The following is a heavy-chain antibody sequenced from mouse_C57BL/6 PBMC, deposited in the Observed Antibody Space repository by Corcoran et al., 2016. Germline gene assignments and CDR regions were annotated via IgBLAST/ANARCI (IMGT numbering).Heavy chain of an antibody. CDR3: ARRGIDSWFSY. V-gene: IGHV8-12*01. Sequence: QVTLKEAGPGILQSSQTLRLTCAFSGFSLSTSGMGVSWIRQPSGKGLEWLAHIYWDDDKRYNPSLKSRLTICKDTSRNQVFLKITSVDTADTATYYCARRGIDSWFSYWGQGTLVTVSA. J-gene: IGHJ3*01. CDR2: IYWDDDK. CDR1: GFSLSTSGMG.